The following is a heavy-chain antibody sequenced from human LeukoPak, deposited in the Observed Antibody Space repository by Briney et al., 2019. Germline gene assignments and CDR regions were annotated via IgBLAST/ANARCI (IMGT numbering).Heavy chain of an antibody. J-gene: IGHJ6*03. CDR1: GFAFNTYR. CDR2: ISSSSTDI. V-gene: IGHV3-21*01. CDR3: ARAPEVHYYYMDV. Sequence: PGGSLRLSCAASGFAFNTYRMGWVRQAPGKGLEWVSSISSSSTDIYYADSFRGRFTISRDNARNTLYLQMNSLRAEDTAVYYCARAPEVHYYYMDVWGTGTTVTVSS.